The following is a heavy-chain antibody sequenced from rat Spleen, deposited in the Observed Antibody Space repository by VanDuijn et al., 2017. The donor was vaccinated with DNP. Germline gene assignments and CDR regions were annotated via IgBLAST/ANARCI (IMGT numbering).Heavy chain of an antibody. J-gene: IGHJ4*01. CDR3: TRINYGGYFYVMDA. CDR1: GFTFSYYY. D-gene: IGHD1-11*01. Sequence: EVQLVESGGGLVQPGRSLKLSCTASGFTFSYYYMVWVRQAPTKGLEWVATISYDGSDIYYRDSVKGRFSLSRDNAKSTLYLQMHSLRSEDTATYYCTRINYGGYFYVMDAWGQGTSVTVSS. V-gene: IGHV5-17*01. CDR2: ISYDGSDI.